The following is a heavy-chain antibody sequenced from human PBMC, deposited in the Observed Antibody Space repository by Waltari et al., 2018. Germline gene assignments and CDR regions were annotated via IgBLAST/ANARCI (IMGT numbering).Heavy chain of an antibody. V-gene: IGHV1-2*02. CDR3: VKGGGSNWYPFHH. CDR2: INANTGDT. J-gene: IGHJ4*02. CDR1: GYTFTAYY. D-gene: IGHD4-4*01. Sequence: QVQLVQSGAEVKKPGASVKVSCKASGYTFTAYYMHWVRQAPGQGLEWMGWINANTGDTNYAQKFQGRGTMTRDASAKTAHLELSRLRFEDTAFYFCVKGGGSNWYPFHHWGQGTLVTVSS.